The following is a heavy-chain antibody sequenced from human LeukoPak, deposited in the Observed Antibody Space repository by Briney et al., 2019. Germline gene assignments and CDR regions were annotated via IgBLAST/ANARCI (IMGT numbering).Heavy chain of an antibody. V-gene: IGHV3-21*01. D-gene: IGHD2-2*02. Sequence: GGSLRLSCAASGFNFNSYTMNWVRQAPGKGLEWVSSISSTSRYIYYADSVKGRFTISRDNAKNTLYLQMNSLRAEDTAVYYCARGSRYCSSTSCYTGYWGQGTLVTVSS. J-gene: IGHJ4*02. CDR2: ISSTSRYI. CDR1: GFNFNSYT. CDR3: ARGSRYCSSTSCYTGY.